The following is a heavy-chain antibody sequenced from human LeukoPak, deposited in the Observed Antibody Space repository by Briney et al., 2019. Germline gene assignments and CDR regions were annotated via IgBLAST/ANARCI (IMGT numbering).Heavy chain of an antibody. Sequence: SQTLSLTCAISGDSVSSNSAARNWIRQSPSRGLEWLGRTYYRSKWYNDYAVSVKSRITINPDTSKNQFSLQLNSVTPEDTAVYYCARGSRAVAGTYYYYGMDVWGKGTTVTVSS. CDR2: TYYRSKWYN. CDR1: GDSVSSNSAA. V-gene: IGHV6-1*01. CDR3: ARGSRAVAGTYYYYGMDV. J-gene: IGHJ6*04. D-gene: IGHD6-19*01.